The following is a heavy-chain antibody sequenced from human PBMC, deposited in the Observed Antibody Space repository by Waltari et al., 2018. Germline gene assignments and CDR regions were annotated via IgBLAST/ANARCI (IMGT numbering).Heavy chain of an antibody. CDR1: GFSLSTSGMC. Sequence: QVTLRESGPALVKPTQTLTLTCTFSGFSLSTSGMCGSWIRQHPGKALEWLARSDGDDDKYYSTSLKTRLTSSKYTSKNQVVLTITNMDPVDTATYYCARMKIAAAGTPDFDYWGQGTLVTVSS. J-gene: IGHJ4*02. V-gene: IGHV2-70*15. CDR3: ARMKIAAAGTPDFDY. CDR2: SDGDDDK. D-gene: IGHD6-13*01.